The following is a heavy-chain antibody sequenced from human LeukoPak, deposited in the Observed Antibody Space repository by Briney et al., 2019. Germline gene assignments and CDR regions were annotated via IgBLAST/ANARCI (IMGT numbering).Heavy chain of an antibody. CDR2: INPKSGVT. CDR3: ARDLDVYFRGDPGDDY. Sequence: GESLRISCKASGYTFTGYYMHWVRQAPGQGLEWMGWINPKSGVTNCIQKFQGRVTMTRDTSISTAYMELSRLRSDDTAVYYCARDLDVYFRGDPGDDYWGQGTLVTVSS. D-gene: IGHD3-10*02. V-gene: IGHV1-2*02. CDR1: GYTFTGYY. J-gene: IGHJ4*02.